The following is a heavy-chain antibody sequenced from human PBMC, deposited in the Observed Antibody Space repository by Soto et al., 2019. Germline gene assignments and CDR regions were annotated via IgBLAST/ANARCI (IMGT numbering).Heavy chain of an antibody. CDR2: ISSSTSYI. V-gene: IGHV3-21*01. CDR3: ASFDYGDYHLDFSY. D-gene: IGHD4-17*01. J-gene: IGHJ4*02. CDR1: GFTFSNYN. Sequence: EVQLVESGGGLVKPGGSLRLSCAASGFTFSNYNMNWVRQAPGKGLEWVSSISSSTSYIYYADSVKGRFTISRDNAKNSLYLQMNSLRAEDTAVYYCASFDYGDYHLDFSYWGQGTLVTVSS.